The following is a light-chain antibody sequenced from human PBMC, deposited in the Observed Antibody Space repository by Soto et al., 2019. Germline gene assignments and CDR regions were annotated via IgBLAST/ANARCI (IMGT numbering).Light chain of an antibody. CDR2: DAS. CDR3: QQRSNCLT. V-gene: IGKV3-11*01. J-gene: IGKJ4*01. CDR1: QSVSSY. Sequence: EIVLTQSPATLSLSPGERATLSCRASQSVSSYLAWYQQKPGQAPRLLIYDASNRATGIPARFSGSGSGTDFALTISSLEPEDFAVYYCQQRSNCLTLDGGTKVQIK.